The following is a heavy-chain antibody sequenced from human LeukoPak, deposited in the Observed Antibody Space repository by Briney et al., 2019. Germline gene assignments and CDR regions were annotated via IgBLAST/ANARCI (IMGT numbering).Heavy chain of an antibody. V-gene: IGHV1-46*01. J-gene: IGHJ4*02. CDR3: ARDVAAAGTFGDY. CDR1: GYIFSRYY. Sequence: ASVKLSCKASGYIFSRYYMHWVRQAPGQGLEWMGILNPDGGSTGYSQRFQDRITMTMDTSTNSFYMELRSLTSDDTAVYYCARDVAAAGTFGDYWGQGTLATVSS. D-gene: IGHD6-13*01. CDR2: LNPDGGST.